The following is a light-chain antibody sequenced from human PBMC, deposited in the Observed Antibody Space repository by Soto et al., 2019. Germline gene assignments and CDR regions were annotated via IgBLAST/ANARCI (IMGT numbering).Light chain of an antibody. CDR3: SSYTSSSTLV. CDR1: SSDVGGYNY. Sequence: QSALTQPASVSGSPGQSITISCTGTSSDVGGYNYVSWYQQHPDKAPKLMIYDVSNRPSAVSNRFSGSKSGKTASLTISGLQAEEEADYYCSSYTSSSTLVFGGGTKLTVL. V-gene: IGLV2-14*01. CDR2: DVS. J-gene: IGLJ3*02.